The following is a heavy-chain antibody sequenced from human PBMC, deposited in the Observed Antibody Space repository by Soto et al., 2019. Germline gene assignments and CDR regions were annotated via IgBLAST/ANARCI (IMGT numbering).Heavy chain of an antibody. Sequence: QVQLVQSGAEVKKPGSSVKVSCKASGGTFSSYAISWVRQAPGQGPEWMGGIIPIFGTANYAQKFQGRVTITADESTSTAYMELSSLRSEDTAVYYCARGFVATPDYGMDVWGQGTTVTVSS. D-gene: IGHD5-12*01. CDR3: ARGFVATPDYGMDV. CDR1: GGTFSSYA. J-gene: IGHJ6*02. V-gene: IGHV1-69*01. CDR2: IIPIFGTA.